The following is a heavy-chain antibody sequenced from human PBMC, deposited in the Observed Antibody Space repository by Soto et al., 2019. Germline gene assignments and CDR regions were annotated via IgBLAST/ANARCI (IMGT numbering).Heavy chain of an antibody. Sequence: LRLSCVFSGFTFSTYTMNWVRQAPGKGLEWVSSINGRSNYVYYADSVKGRFTISRDNAKNSLYLQMNRLRAEDTAIYYCAREDGVVGSSSAFDHWGLGTLVTVSS. D-gene: IGHD1-26*01. J-gene: IGHJ4*02. CDR2: INGRSNYV. CDR3: AREDGVVGSSSAFDH. CDR1: GFTFSTYT. V-gene: IGHV3-21*01.